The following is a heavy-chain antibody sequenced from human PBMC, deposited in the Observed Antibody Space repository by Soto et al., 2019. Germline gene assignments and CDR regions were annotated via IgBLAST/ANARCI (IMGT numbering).Heavy chain of an antibody. CDR3: TSQPLFGGYSYYFDY. D-gene: IGHD3-16*01. Sequence: PVGSLRLSCVVSGFTSSNAHMSWVRQPPGKGLEWVGRIRSKSDDGTTAYAAPVKGRFTISRDDSKNTVYLQMNSLRTEDTAVYYCTSQPLFGGYSYYFDYWGQGALVTVSS. V-gene: IGHV3-15*01. CDR1: GFTSSNAH. J-gene: IGHJ4*02. CDR2: IRSKSDDGTT.